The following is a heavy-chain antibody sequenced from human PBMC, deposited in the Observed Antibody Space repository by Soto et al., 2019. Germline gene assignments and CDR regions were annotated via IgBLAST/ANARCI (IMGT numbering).Heavy chain of an antibody. Sequence: EVQLLESGGGLVQPGGSLRLSCAASGFTFSSYAMSWVRQAPGKGLEWVSAISGSGGSTYYADSVKGRFTISRDNSKNTLYLQMNSLRAEDTAVYYCAKGKARIQLWSRQPYFDYWGQGTLVTVSS. J-gene: IGHJ4*02. D-gene: IGHD5-18*01. CDR3: AKGKARIQLWSRQPYFDY. CDR1: GFTFSSYA. V-gene: IGHV3-23*01. CDR2: ISGSGGST.